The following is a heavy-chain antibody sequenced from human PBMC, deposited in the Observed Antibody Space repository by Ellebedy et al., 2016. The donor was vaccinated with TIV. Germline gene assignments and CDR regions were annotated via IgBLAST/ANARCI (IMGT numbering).Heavy chain of an antibody. Sequence: PGGSLRLSCAASGFIFGFSFSRYAMSWVRQAPGKGLVWVSRINSDGSSTTYADSVKGRFTISRDNAKNTLYLQMNSLRAEDTAVYYCARAGSSGWEAYFDLWGRGTLVTVSS. V-gene: IGHV3-74*01. CDR3: ARAGSSGWEAYFDL. J-gene: IGHJ2*01. CDR2: INSDGSST. D-gene: IGHD6-19*01. CDR1: GFIFGFSFSRYA.